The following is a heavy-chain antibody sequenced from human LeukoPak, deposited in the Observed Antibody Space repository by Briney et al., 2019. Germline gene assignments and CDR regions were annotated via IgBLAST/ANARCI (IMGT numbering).Heavy chain of an antibody. CDR3: ASDAFYDSGGYYYY. J-gene: IGHJ4*02. CDR2: IPTSGNT. CDR1: GGSISNFY. V-gene: IGHV4-4*07. D-gene: IGHD3-22*01. Sequence: SETLSLTCTVSGGSISNFYWSWIRQPAGKGLEWIGRIPTSGNTDYNPYLKSRVTMSVDTSKKQFSLKPSSVTAADTAVYYCASDAFYDSGGYYYYWGQGTLVTVSS.